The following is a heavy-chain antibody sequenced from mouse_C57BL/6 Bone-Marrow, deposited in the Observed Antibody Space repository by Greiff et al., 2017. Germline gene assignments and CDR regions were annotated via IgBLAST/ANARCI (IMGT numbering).Heavy chain of an antibody. J-gene: IGHJ3*01. CDR1: GFTFSSYA. V-gene: IGHV5-4*01. CDR2: ISDGGSYT. D-gene: IGHD2-5*01. Sequence: EVQVVESGGGLVKPGGSLKLSCAASGFTFSSYAMSWVRQTPEKRLEWVATISDGGSYTYYPDNVKGRFTISRDNAKNNLYLQMSHLKSEDTAMYYCARDPSYYSNWFAYWGQGTLVTVSA. CDR3: ARDPSYYSNWFAY.